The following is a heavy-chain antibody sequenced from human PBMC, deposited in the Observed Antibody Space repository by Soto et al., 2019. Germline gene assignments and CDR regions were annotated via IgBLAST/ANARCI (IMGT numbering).Heavy chain of an antibody. J-gene: IGHJ4*02. Sequence: SVKVSCKASGGTFGSYAISWVRQAPGQGLEWMGGIIPIFGTANYAQKFQGRVTITADESTSTAYMELSSLRSEDTAVYYCARKLVATISPFDYWGQGSLVTVSS. V-gene: IGHV1-69*13. CDR2: IIPIFGTA. CDR3: ARKLVATISPFDY. CDR1: GGTFGSYA. D-gene: IGHD5-12*01.